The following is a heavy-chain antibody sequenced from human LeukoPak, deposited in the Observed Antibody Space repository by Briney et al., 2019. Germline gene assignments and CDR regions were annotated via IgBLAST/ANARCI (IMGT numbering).Heavy chain of an antibody. CDR1: QFKFNDFG. CDR2: ISGNGGST. V-gene: IGHV3-23*01. J-gene: IGHJ3*02. CDR3: ARRSIKWELLWGTGAFDI. D-gene: IGHD1-26*01. Sequence: GGSLRLSCATSQFKFNDFGMTWVRQAPGKGLEWVSSISGNGGSTQYADSVQGRFAISRDNSKNTLYLQMNSLRAEDTAVYYCARRSIKWELLWGTGAFDIWGQGTMVTVSS.